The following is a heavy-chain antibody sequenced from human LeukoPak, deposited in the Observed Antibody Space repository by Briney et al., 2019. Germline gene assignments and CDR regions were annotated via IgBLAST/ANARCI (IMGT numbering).Heavy chain of an antibody. Sequence: ASVKVSCKASGYTFTGYYMHWVRQAPGQGLEWMGWINPNSGGTNYAQKFQGRVTMTRDTSISTDYMEMSRLRSDDTAVYYCARGVVPAAMRPAIDYWGQGTLVTVSS. CDR3: ARGVVPAAMRPAIDY. CDR2: INPNSGGT. J-gene: IGHJ4*02. D-gene: IGHD2-2*01. CDR1: GYTFTGYY. V-gene: IGHV1-2*02.